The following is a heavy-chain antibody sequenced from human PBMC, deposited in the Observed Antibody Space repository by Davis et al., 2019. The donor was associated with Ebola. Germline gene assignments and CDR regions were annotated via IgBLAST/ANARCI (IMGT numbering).Heavy chain of an antibody. J-gene: IGHJ6*02. D-gene: IGHD4-11*01. CDR3: ARAHDYTQALPSLDGMDV. Sequence: PGRSLRLSCAASGFTFSSYGMHWVRQAPGKGLEWVAVISYDGSNKYYADSVKGRFTISRDNSKNTLYLQMNSLRAEDTAVYYCARAHDYTQALPSLDGMDVWGQGTTVTVSS. CDR2: ISYDGSNK. V-gene: IGHV3-33*05. CDR1: GFTFSSYG.